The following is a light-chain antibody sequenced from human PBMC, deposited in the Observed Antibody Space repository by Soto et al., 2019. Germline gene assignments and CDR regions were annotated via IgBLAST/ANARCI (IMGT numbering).Light chain of an antibody. CDR2: EVS. CDR1: SSDVGGYNY. J-gene: IGLJ1*01. V-gene: IGLV2-14*01. CDR3: SSYTSSSIDYV. Sequence: QSALTQPASVSGSPGQSITISCTGTSSDVGGYNYVSWYQQHPGKAPKLMIYEVSNRPSGVSNRFSGSKSGNTASLTISGLQAEDDADYYCSSYTSSSIDYVSGTGTKVTVL.